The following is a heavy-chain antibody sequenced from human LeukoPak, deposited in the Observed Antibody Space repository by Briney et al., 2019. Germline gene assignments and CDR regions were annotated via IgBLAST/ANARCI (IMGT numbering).Heavy chain of an antibody. D-gene: IGHD3-22*01. Sequence: PGGSLRLSCAASGFTFSSYEMNWVRQAPGKGLEWVGHIKSKTDGGTTDYAAPVQGRFTISRDDSKDRLYLQMNSLKTEDTAVYYCTAVPHDSAVWGQGTLVTVSS. CDR3: TAVPHDSAV. CDR1: GFTFSSYE. V-gene: IGHV3-15*01. CDR2: IKSKTDGGTT. J-gene: IGHJ4*02.